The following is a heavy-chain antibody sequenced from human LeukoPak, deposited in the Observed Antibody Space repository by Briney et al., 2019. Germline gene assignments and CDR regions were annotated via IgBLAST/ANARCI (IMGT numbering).Heavy chain of an antibody. D-gene: IGHD3-22*01. Sequence: PSETLSLTCAVYGGSFSGYYWSWIRQPPGEGLEWIGEINHSGSTNYNPSLKSRVTISVDTSKNQFSLKLSSVTAADTAVYYCARDPRSNSSGYYYEGGLGYYFDYWGQGTLVTVSS. J-gene: IGHJ4*02. V-gene: IGHV4-34*01. CDR2: INHSGST. CDR3: ARDPRSNSSGYYYEGGLGYYFDY. CDR1: GGSFSGYY.